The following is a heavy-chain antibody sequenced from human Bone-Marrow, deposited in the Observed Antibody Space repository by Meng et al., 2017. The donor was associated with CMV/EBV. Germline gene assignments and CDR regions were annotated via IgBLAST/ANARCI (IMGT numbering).Heavy chain of an antibody. CDR1: GYSISSGYY. CDR3: ARARFDY. J-gene: IGHJ4*02. V-gene: IGHV4-38-2*02. Sequence: SETLSLTCTVSGYSISSGYYWGWVRQPPGKGLEWIGSIHHSGSTYYNPSLKSRVTISVDTSKNQFSRKLSSVTAADTAVYYCARARFDYWGQGTRVTVSS. CDR2: IHHSGST.